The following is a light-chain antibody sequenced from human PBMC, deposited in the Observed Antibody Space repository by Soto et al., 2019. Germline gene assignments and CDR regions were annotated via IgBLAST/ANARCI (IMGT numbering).Light chain of an antibody. V-gene: IGKV4-1*01. CDR2: WAS. J-gene: IGKJ2*01. CDR1: QSVLYSSNNKNY. CDR3: QQYESTPPT. Sequence: DIVMTQSPDSLAVSLGERATINCKSSQSVLYSSNNKNYLAWYQQRPGQPPKLLNYWASTRESGVPDRFSGSGSGTDFTLNITSLQAEDVAVYYCQQYESTPPTFGQGTKLEIK.